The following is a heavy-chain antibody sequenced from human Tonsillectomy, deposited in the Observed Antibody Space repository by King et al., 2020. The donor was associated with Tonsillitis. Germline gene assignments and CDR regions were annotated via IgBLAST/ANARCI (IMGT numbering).Heavy chain of an antibody. CDR1: GFTFSTYW. Sequence: VQLVQSGGGLVQPGGSLRLSCAASGFTFSTYWMSWVRQAPGKGLEWVANIRQDGSEKYYVYSVKGRFTISRDSAENSLYLQMNSLRAEDTAVYYCARGLGSNYGGGDYWGQGTLVTVSS. J-gene: IGHJ4*02. CDR3: ARGLGSNYGGGDY. D-gene: IGHD1-26*01. V-gene: IGHV3-7*03. CDR2: IRQDGSEK.